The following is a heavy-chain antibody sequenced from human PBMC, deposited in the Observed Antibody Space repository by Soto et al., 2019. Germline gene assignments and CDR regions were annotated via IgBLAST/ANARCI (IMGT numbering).Heavy chain of an antibody. CDR1: GFSFSSYE. D-gene: IGHD6-19*01. V-gene: IGHV3-23*01. J-gene: IGHJ6*02. CDR2: ISGSGGST. CDR3: ATENSMAGTWGMDV. Sequence: PXASLRLSCAASGFSFSSYEISGVRQPPGKGLVWVSAISGSGGSTYYADSVKGRFTISRDNSKNTLYLQMNSLRAEDTAVYYCATENSMAGTWGMDVCGQRTMVTVSS.